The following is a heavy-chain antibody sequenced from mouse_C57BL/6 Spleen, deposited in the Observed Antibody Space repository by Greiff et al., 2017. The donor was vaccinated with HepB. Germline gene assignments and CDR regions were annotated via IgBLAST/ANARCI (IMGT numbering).Heavy chain of an antibody. V-gene: IGHV14-3*01. Sequence: VQLQQSVAELVRPGASVKLSCTASGFNIKNTYMHWVKQRPEQGLEWIGRIDPANGNTKYAPKFQGKATITADTSSNTAYLQLSSLTSEDTAIYYCARRGLSGSSLSYWYFDVWGTGTTVTVSS. D-gene: IGHD1-1*01. CDR3: ARRGLSGSSLSYWYFDV. CDR1: GFNIKNTY. CDR2: IDPANGNT. J-gene: IGHJ1*03.